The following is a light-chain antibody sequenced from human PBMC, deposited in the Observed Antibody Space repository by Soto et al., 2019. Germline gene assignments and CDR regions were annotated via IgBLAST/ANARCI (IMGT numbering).Light chain of an antibody. J-gene: IGKJ2*01. CDR1: QSVSSK. Sequence: EIVMTQSPVTLSVSPGERATLSCRASQSVSSKLAWYQQKPGQAPRLLIYGSSTRSTGIPARFSGSGSGTEFTLSISSLQCEDFAVYYCQQYNNWPPTFGQGTKLEIK. V-gene: IGKV3-15*01. CDR3: QQYNNWPPT. CDR2: GSS.